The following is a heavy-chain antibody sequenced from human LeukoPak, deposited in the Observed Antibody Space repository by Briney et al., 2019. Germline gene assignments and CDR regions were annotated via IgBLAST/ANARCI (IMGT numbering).Heavy chain of an antibody. V-gene: IGHV3-23*01. CDR2: ISSGATST. CDR3: TKILGKTYYYDSSGYYEYYYYYMDV. J-gene: IGHJ6*03. D-gene: IGHD3-22*01. CDR1: GFTFSNYA. Sequence: GGSLRLSCATSGFTFSNYAMSWVRQAPGKGLEWVSAISSGATSTYYADSVKGRFTISRDNSKNTLYLQMNSLRAEDTAVYYCTKILGKTYYYDSSGYYEYYYYYMDVWGKGTTVTISS.